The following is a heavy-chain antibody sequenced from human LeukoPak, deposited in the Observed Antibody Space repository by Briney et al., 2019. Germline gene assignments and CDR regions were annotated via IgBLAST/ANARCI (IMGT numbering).Heavy chain of an antibody. CDR3: ARVALSAGWFDP. Sequence: SETLSLTCAVYGGSFSGYYWSWIRQPPGKGLEWIGEINHSGSTNYNPSLKSRVTISVDTPKNQFSLKLGSVTAADTAVYYCARVALSAGWFDPWGQGTLVTVSS. J-gene: IGHJ5*02. CDR1: GGSFSGYY. V-gene: IGHV4-34*01. CDR2: INHSGST.